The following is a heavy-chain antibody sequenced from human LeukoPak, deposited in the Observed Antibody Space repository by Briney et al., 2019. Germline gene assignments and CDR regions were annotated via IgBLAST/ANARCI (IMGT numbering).Heavy chain of an antibody. V-gene: IGHV3-7*01. D-gene: IGHD1-26*01. CDR2: IKQDGSEK. J-gene: IGHJ3*02. Sequence: PGGSLRLSCAASGFTFSSYWMSWVRQAPGKGLEWVANIKQDGSEKYYVDSVKGRFTISRDNAKNSLYLQMNSLRAEDTAVYYCARDQNSMSGSSRSAFDIWGQGTMVTVSS. CDR1: GFTFSSYW. CDR3: ARDQNSMSGSSRSAFDI.